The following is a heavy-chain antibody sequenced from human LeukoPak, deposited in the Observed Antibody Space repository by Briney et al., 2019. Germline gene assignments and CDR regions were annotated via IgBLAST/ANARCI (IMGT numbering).Heavy chain of an antibody. CDR1: GGSISGNSYY. V-gene: IGHV4-39*07. CDR2: IYYSGNT. J-gene: IGHJ4*02. Sequence: SETLSLTCTVSGGSISGNSYYWGWIRQPPGKGLEWIGSIYYSGNTYYNPSLKSRVTISVDTSKNQFSLKLSSVTAADTAVYYCARDRPDLLWFGELLPFDYWGQGTLVTVSS. CDR3: ARDRPDLLWFGELLPFDY. D-gene: IGHD3-10*01.